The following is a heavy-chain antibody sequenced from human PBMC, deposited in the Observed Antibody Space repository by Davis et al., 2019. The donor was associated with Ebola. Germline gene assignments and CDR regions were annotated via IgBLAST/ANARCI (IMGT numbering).Heavy chain of an antibody. CDR2: IKEDGSEK. D-gene: IGHD6-19*01. CDR3: GRGSSGWNY. V-gene: IGHV3-7*01. Sequence: PGGSLRLSCAASGFTFSRYWMTWVRQAPGKGLEWVANIKEDGSEKYHADSVKGRFTISRDNVENSLYLQMNSLRAEDTAIYYCGRGSSGWNYWGQGTLVTVSS. J-gene: IGHJ4*02. CDR1: GFTFSRYW.